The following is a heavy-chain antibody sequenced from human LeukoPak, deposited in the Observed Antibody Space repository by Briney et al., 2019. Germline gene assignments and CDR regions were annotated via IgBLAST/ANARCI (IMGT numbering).Heavy chain of an antibody. CDR1: GFTFGSYG. CDR3: TIMHGYYDGSGYWVQ. D-gene: IGHD3-22*01. J-gene: IGHJ4*02. V-gene: IGHV3-23*01. Sequence: GGSLRLSCAASGFTFGSYGMSWVRQAPGKGLEWVSFITTTGATTSCADSVKGRFTISRDNLRDTLYMQMNSLRDEDTALYYCTIMHGYYDGSGYWVQWGQGTLVTVSS. CDR2: ITTTGATT.